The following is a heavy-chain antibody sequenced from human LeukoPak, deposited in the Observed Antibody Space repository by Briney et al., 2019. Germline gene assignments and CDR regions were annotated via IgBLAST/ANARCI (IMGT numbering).Heavy chain of an antibody. J-gene: IGHJ3*02. CDR2: ISGSGTTI. D-gene: IGHD2-15*01. V-gene: IGHV3-48*03. Sequence: GGSLRLSCAASGFTFSSYEMNWVRQAPGKGLEWVSYISGSGTTIYYADSVKGRFTISRDNAKNSLYLQMNSLRAEDTAVYYCARDYSSGGGAFDIWGQGTMVTVSS. CDR3: ARDYSSGGGAFDI. CDR1: GFTFSSYE.